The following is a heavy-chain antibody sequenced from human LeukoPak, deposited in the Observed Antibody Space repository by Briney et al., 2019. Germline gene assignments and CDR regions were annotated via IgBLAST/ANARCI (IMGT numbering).Heavy chain of an antibody. Sequence: GASVKVSCKASGYTFTGYYMHWVRQAPGQGLEWMGWINPSGGSTSYAQKFQGRVTMTRDMSTSTVYMELSSLRSEDTAVYYCARDLVTAIRVGFDYWGQGTLVTVSS. J-gene: IGHJ4*02. CDR3: ARDLVTAIRVGFDY. CDR2: INPSGGST. D-gene: IGHD2-21*02. CDR1: GYTFTGYY. V-gene: IGHV1-46*01.